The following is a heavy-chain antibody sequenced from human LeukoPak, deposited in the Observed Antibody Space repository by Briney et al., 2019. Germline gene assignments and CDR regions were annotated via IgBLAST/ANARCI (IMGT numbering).Heavy chain of an antibody. D-gene: IGHD5-18*01. CDR3: ARGRRYTARVKYYFDY. CDR2: INHSGTT. Sequence: SESLSLTCAVYGGSFSDYWYAWIRQSPGKGLEWMGEINHSGTTTYIPSLKSRVTISVDTSKNQFSLKLSSVTAADTAVYYCARGRRYTARVKYYFDYWGQGTLVTVSS. V-gene: IGHV4-34*01. J-gene: IGHJ4*02. CDR1: GGSFSDYW.